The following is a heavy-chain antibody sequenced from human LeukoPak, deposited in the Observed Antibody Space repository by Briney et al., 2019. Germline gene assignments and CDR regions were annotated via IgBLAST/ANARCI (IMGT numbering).Heavy chain of an antibody. V-gene: IGHV3-9*01. CDR3: AKGNDYFDY. J-gene: IGHJ4*02. Sequence: GGSLRLSCAASGFTFDDYAMHWVRQAPGKGLEWVSGISWNSGSIGYADSVKGRFTISRDNSKNTLYLQMNSPRAEDTAVYYCAKGNDYFDYWGQGTLVTVSS. CDR2: ISWNSGSI. CDR1: GFTFDDYA.